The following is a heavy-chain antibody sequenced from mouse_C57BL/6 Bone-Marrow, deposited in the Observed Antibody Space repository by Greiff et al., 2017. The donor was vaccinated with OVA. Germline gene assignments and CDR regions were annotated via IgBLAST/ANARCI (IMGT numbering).Heavy chain of an antibody. CDR2: IYPGSGNT. CDR1: GYTFTDYY. J-gene: IGHJ4*01. V-gene: IGHV1-76*01. D-gene: IGHD2-1*01. Sequence: VQLVESGAELVRPGASVKLSSKASGYTFTDYYINWVKQRPGQGLEWIARIYPGSGNTYYNEKFKGKATLTAEKSSSTAYMQLSSLTSEDSAVYFCARGKASDYGTPYAMDYWGQGTSVTVSS. CDR3: ARGKASDYGTPYAMDY.